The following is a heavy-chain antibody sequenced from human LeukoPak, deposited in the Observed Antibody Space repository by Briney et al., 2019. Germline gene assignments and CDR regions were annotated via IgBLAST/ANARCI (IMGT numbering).Heavy chain of an antibody. D-gene: IGHD1-14*01. CDR2: VREDGNEK. J-gene: IGHJ4*02. CDR3: ARARYKYNDY. Sequence: PGGSLRLSCAASRFTFSSYEVNWVRQAPGKGPEWVATVREDGNEKYYADSVKGRFTISRDNAENSLYLQMNSLRAEDTAMYYCARARYKYNDYWGQGTLVTVSS. CDR1: RFTFSSYE. V-gene: IGHV3-7*05.